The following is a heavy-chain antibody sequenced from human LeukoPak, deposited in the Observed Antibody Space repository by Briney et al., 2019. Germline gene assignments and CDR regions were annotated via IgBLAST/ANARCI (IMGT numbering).Heavy chain of an antibody. CDR3: AKAWSWLLDYFDY. Sequence: GGSLRLSCAASGFTFSSYAMSWVRQAPGRGLEWVAAISDGGGDTHYADSVKGRFTISKDNSKNTLYLQMNSLRVEDTAIYYCAKAWSWLLDYFDYWGQGTLVTVSP. CDR2: ISDGGGDT. D-gene: IGHD4-23*01. V-gene: IGHV3-23*01. J-gene: IGHJ4*02. CDR1: GFTFSSYA.